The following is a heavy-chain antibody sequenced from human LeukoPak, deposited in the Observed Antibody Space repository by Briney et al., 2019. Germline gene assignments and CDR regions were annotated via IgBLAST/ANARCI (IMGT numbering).Heavy chain of an antibody. CDR2: INTDGGDT. V-gene: IGHV3-74*03. D-gene: IGHD6-19*01. CDR3: ARDQGGSGPTTYDY. CDR1: GFTFSRSW. J-gene: IGHJ4*02. Sequence: PGGSLRLSCAASGFTFSRSWMHWVRQAPGKGLVWVSRINTDGGDTMYADSVKGRFTISGDNAKNTLYLQMNSLKAEDTAVYYCARDQGGSGPTTYDYWGQGNLVTVSS.